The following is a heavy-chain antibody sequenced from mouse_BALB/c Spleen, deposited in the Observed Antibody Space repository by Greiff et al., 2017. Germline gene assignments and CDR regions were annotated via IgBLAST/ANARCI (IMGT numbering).Heavy chain of an antibody. V-gene: IGHV1S135*01. Sequence: EVQLQQSGPELMKPGASVKISCKASGYSFTSYYMPWVKQSHGKSLEWIGYIDPFNGGTSYNQKFKGKATLTVDKSSSTAYMHLSSLTSEDSAVYYCARYDYWGQGTSVTVSS. CDR2: IDPFNGGT. CDR1: GYSFTSYY. CDR3: ARYDY. J-gene: IGHJ4*01.